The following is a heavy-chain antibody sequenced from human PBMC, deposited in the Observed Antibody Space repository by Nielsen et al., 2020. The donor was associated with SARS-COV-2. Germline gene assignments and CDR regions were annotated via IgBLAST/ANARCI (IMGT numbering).Heavy chain of an antibody. D-gene: IGHD3-10*01. CDR2: IYYSGST. CDR1: GGFISSGDYY. J-gene: IGHJ6*02. Sequence: SETLSLTCTVSGGFISSGDYYWTWIRQPPGKGLEWIGYIYYSGSTYSNPSLKSRVIISQDTSKHQFYLKVPSVTAADTAVYFCARVLYGPRGHMDIWGLGTTVTVSS. V-gene: IGHV4-30-4*01. CDR3: ARVLYGPRGHMDI.